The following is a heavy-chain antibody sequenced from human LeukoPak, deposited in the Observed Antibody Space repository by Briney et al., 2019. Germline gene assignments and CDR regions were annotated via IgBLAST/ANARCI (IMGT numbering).Heavy chain of an antibody. CDR3: ARDRRYCSSTSCLGYYYYYMDV. V-gene: IGHV1-2*06. D-gene: IGHD2-2*01. CDR2: INPNSGGT. CDR1: GYTFTGYY. Sequence: ASXKVSCKASGYTFTGYYMHWVRQAPGQGLEWMGRINPNSGGTNYAQKVQGRVTMTRDTSISTAYMELSRLRSDDTAVYYCARDRRYCSSTSCLGYYYYYMDVWGKGTTVTVSS. J-gene: IGHJ6*03.